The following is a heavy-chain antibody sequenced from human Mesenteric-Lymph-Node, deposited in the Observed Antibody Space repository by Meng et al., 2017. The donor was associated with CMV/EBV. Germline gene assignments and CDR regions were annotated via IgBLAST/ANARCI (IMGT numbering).Heavy chain of an antibody. CDR3: ARGGRESDFDY. D-gene: IGHD3-10*01. V-gene: IGHV1-18*01. CDR2: ISAYSGAT. J-gene: IGHJ4*02. CDR1: GYTFIIYG. Sequence: CKASGYTFIIYGTTWVRQAPGQGLEWMGWISAYSGATSYAQKVQDRIILTTDTHTSTAYMELKSLRFDDTAVYYCARGGRESDFDYWGQGTQVTVSS.